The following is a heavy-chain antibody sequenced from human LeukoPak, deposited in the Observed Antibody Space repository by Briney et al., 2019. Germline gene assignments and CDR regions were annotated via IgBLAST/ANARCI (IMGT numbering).Heavy chain of an antibody. V-gene: IGHV5-51*01. CDR1: GYSFTSYW. J-gene: IGHJ4*02. Sequence: GESLKISCKGSGYSFTSYWIGWVRQLPGKGLEWMGIIYPGDSDTRHSPSFQGQVTISAGKSISTAYLQWSSLKASDTAMYYCARHGVDSGSYHLDYWGQGTLVTVSS. CDR3: ARHGVDSGSYHLDY. D-gene: IGHD1-26*01. CDR2: IYPGDSDT.